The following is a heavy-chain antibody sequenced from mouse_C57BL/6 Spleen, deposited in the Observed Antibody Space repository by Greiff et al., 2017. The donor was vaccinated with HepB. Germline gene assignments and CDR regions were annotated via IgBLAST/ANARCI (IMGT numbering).Heavy chain of an antibody. J-gene: IGHJ3*01. Sequence: EVKLVESGGGLVKPGGSLKLSCAASGFTFSDYGMHWVRQAPEKGLEWVAYISSGSSTIYYADTVKGRFTISRDNAKNTLFLQMTSPRSEDTAMSCCARPSYYGSSPDGFAYGGPGTLVTVSA. CDR3: ARPSYYGSSPDGFAY. CDR1: GFTFSDYG. D-gene: IGHD1-1*01. CDR2: ISSGSSTI. V-gene: IGHV5-17*01.